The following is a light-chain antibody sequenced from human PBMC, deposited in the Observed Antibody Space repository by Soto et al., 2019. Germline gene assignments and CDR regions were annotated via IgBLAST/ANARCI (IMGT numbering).Light chain of an antibody. Sequence: DIQMTQSPSTLSASVGDRVTITCRASQSVIDWLAWFQQKPGKPPNVLIYRASALKSGVPSRFSGSGSGTEFTLPISSLQPDDFATYYCQHYRAFSPWAFGQGTKVDIK. V-gene: IGKV1-5*03. CDR3: QHYRAFSPWA. CDR1: QSVIDW. J-gene: IGKJ1*01. CDR2: RAS.